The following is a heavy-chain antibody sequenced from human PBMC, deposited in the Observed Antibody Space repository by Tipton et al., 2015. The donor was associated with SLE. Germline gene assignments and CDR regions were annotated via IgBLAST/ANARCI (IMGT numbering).Heavy chain of an antibody. CDR3: AKPVGYSGYDSWDY. CDR1: GFTFSSYA. J-gene: IGHJ4*02. V-gene: IGHV3-23*01. D-gene: IGHD5-12*01. Sequence: SLRLSCAASGFTFSSYAMSWVRQAPGKGLEWVSAISGSGGSTYYADSVKGRFTIPRDNSKNTLYLQMNGLRAEDTAVYYCAKPVGYSGYDSWDYWGQGTLVTVSS. CDR2: ISGSGGST.